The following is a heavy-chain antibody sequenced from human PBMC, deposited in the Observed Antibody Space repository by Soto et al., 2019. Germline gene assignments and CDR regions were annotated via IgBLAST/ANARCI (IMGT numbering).Heavy chain of an antibody. V-gene: IGHV3-30-3*01. Sequence: QVQLVESGGGVVQPGRSLRLSCAASGFTFSSYAMHWVRQAPGKGLEWVAVISYDGNNKYYADSVKGRFTISRDNSKNTLYLQMNSLRAEDTAVYNCASAQEGYFDLWGRGTLVTVSS. CDR2: ISYDGNNK. J-gene: IGHJ2*01. CDR3: ASAQEGYFDL. CDR1: GFTFSSYA.